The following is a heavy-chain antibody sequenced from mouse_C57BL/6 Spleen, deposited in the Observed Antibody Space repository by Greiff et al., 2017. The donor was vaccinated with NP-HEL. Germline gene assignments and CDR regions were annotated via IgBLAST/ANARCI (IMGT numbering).Heavy chain of an antibody. V-gene: IGHV1-50*01. Sequence: QVQLQQPGAELVKPGASVKLSCKASGYTFTSYWMQWVKQRPGQGLEWIGEIDPSDSYTNYNQKFKGKATLTVDTSSSTAYMQLSSLTSEDSAVYYCARPDDGYYFDYWGQGTTLTVSS. CDR3: ARPDDGYYFDY. J-gene: IGHJ2*01. D-gene: IGHD2-3*01. CDR1: GYTFTSYW. CDR2: IDPSDSYT.